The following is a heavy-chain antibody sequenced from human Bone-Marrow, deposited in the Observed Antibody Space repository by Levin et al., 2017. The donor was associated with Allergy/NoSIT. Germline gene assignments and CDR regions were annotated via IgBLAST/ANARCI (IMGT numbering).Heavy chain of an antibody. D-gene: IGHD3-22*01. CDR3: ARDQGKITMIVAAGQFDY. J-gene: IGHJ4*02. Sequence: GESLKISCKASGYTFTGYYMHWVRQAPGQGLEWMGWINPNSGGTNYAQKFQGRVTMTRDTSISTAYMELSRLRSDDTAVYYCARDQGKITMIVAAGQFDYWGQGTLVTVSS. V-gene: IGHV1-2*02. CDR2: INPNSGGT. CDR1: GYTFTGYY.